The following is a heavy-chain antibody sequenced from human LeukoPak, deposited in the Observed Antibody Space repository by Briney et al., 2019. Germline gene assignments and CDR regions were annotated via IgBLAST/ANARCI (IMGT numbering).Heavy chain of an antibody. CDR2: VSNSGTA. CDR3: ARQKEMGAFDAFDI. V-gene: IGHV4-59*08. Sequence: SETPSLTCTVSGASVSPYYWTWIRQPPGKGPEWIGYVSNSGTANYNPSVKSRVTISVDTSKNQFSLNLTSVTAADTAVYYCARQKEMGAFDAFDIWGQGTMVTVSS. J-gene: IGHJ3*02. D-gene: IGHD5-24*01. CDR1: GASVSPYY.